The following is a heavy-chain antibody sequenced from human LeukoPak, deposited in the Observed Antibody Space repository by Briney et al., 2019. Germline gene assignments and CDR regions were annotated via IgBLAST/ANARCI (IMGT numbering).Heavy chain of an antibody. D-gene: IGHD2-15*01. V-gene: IGHV4-34*01. CDR1: GGSFSGYY. CDR3: ARGRPMYCSGGSCYLNDY. J-gene: IGHJ4*02. CDR2: INHSGST. Sequence: PSETLSLTCAVYGGSFSGYYWSWIRQPPGKGLEWIGEINHSGSTNYNPSLKSRVTISVDTSKNQFSLKLSSVTAADTAVYYCARGRPMYCSGGSCYLNDYWGQGTLVTVSS.